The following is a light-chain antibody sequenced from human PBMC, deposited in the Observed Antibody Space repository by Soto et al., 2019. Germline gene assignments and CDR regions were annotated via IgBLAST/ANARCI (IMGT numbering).Light chain of an antibody. CDR1: QSVSTY. CDR2: DAS. J-gene: IGKJ2*01. CDR3: QQRSNWPPYT. Sequence: EIVLTQSPATLSLSPGERATLSCRASQSVSTYLAWYQQKPGQAPRLLIHDASNRATGIPARFSGSGSGTAFTLTIRSLEPEDFAVYSCQQRSNWPPYTFGQGTKLEIQ. V-gene: IGKV3-11*01.